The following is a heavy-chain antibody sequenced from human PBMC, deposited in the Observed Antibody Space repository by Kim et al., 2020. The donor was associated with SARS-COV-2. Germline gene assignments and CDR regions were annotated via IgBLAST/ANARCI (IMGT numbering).Heavy chain of an antibody. J-gene: IGHJ4*02. CDR1: GFTFSSYA. Sequence: GGSLRLSCAASGFTFSSYAMSWVRQAPGKGLEWVSAISGSGGSTYYADSVKGRFTISRDNSKNTLYLQMNSLRAEDTAVYYCAKDLSSSSWYRRYSEGGTGLGDYWGQGTLVTVSS. V-gene: IGHV3-23*01. CDR2: ISGSGGST. CDR3: AKDLSSSSWYRRYSEGGTGLGDY. D-gene: IGHD6-13*01.